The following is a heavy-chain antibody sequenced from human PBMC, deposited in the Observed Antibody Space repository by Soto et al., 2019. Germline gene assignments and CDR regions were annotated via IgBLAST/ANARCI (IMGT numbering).Heavy chain of an antibody. CDR2: IYYSGST. V-gene: IGHV4-59*12. CDR3: ARVNKGVVAATRVSDWFDP. D-gene: IGHD2-15*01. J-gene: IGHJ5*02. Sequence: PSETLSLTCTVSGGSISSYYWSWIRQPPGKGLEWIGYIYYSGSTNYNPSLKSRVTISVDTSKNQFSLKLSSVTAADTAVYYCARVNKGVVAATRVSDWFDPWGQGTLVTVSS. CDR1: GGSISSYY.